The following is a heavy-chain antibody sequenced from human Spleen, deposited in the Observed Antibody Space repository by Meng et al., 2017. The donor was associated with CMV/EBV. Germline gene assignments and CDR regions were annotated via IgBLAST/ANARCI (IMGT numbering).Heavy chain of an antibody. CDR1: RFTFSSYA. J-gene: IGHJ4*02. D-gene: IGHD1-26*01. V-gene: IGHV3-30*04. CDR3: AKDLRGSSEYLDD. Sequence: GESLKISCAASRFTFSSYAIHWVRQAPGKGLEWVALISNDGSKKYYADSVKGRFTISRDNSKNTLYLQMTSLGPEDTAAYYCAKDLRGSSEYLDDWGQGTLVTVSS. CDR2: ISNDGSKK.